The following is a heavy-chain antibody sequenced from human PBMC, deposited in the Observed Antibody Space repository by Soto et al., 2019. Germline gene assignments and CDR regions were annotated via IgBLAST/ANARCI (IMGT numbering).Heavy chain of an antibody. CDR1: GVSITDYH. J-gene: IGHJ5*02. Sequence: SETLSLTCTVSGVSITDYHWSWIRQSPGRVLEWIGYIFSRGTPNYNPSLKSRVTISVDTSRNQFSLKLNSLTAAYTAMYFCAKRFGDYVGWFDPRGQGALVTV. D-gene: IGHD4-17*01. V-gene: IGHV4-59*01. CDR2: IFSRGTP. CDR3: AKRFGDYVGWFDP.